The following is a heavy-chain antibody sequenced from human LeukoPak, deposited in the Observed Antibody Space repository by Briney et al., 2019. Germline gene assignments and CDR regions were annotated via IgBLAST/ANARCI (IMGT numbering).Heavy chain of an antibody. V-gene: IGHV5-51*01. CDR2: IYPGDSDT. CDR1: GYSFTSYW. J-gene: IGHJ4*02. Sequence: GESLKISCKGSGYSFTSYWIGWVRQMPGKGLEWMGIIYPGDSDTRYSPSFQGQVTISADKSISTAYLQWSSLKASDTAMYYCARPGSSSTSWAFDYWAREPWSPSPQ. CDR3: ARPGSSSTSWAFDY. D-gene: IGHD2-2*01.